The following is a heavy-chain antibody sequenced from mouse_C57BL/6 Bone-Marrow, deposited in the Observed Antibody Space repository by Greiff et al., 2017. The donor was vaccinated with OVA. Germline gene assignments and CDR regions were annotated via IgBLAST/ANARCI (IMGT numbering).Heavy chain of an antibody. D-gene: IGHD2-5*01. V-gene: IGHV5-16*01. CDR3: ARDGAIYSNYVGYAMDY. Sequence: EVQRVESEGGLVQPGSSMKLSCTASGFTFSDYYMAWVRQVQEKGLEWVANINYDGSSTYYLDSLKSRFIISRDNAKNILYLQMSSLKSEDTATYYCARDGAIYSNYVGYAMDYWGQGTSVTVSS. CDR1: GFTFSDYY. J-gene: IGHJ4*01. CDR2: INYDGSST.